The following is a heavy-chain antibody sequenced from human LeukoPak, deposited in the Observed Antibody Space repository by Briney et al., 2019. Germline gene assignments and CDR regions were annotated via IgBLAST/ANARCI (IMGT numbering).Heavy chain of an antibody. CDR3: ARMIAFGVVYDAFDV. CDR2: IDWDDDK. CDR1: GFSLSTSGMC. Sequence: SGPTLVNPTQTLTLTCTFSGFSLSTSGMCVSWIRQPPGKALERLARIDWDDDKYYSTSLKTRLTISKDTSKNQVVLTMTNMDPVDTATYYCARMIAFGVVYDAFDVWGQGTMVTVSS. D-gene: IGHD3-3*01. J-gene: IGHJ3*01. V-gene: IGHV2-70*11.